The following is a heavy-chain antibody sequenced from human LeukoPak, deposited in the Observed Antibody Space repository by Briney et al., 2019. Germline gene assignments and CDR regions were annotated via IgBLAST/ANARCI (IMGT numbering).Heavy chain of an antibody. D-gene: IGHD3-16*01. CDR1: GGSISSGSYY. V-gene: IGHV4-61*02. CDR3: SRKHLVEYYFDT. Sequence: SETLSLTCTVSGGSISSGSYYWSWLRQPAGKGLEWIGRIYTSGSTNYNPSLKSRVTISVDTSKNQFSLKLSSVTAADTAVYYCSRKHLVEYYFDTWGQGTLVTVS. CDR2: IYTSGST. J-gene: IGHJ4*02.